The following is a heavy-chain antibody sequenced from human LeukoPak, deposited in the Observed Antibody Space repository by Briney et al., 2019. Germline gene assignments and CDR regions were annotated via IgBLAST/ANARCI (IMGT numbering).Heavy chain of an antibody. CDR2: INPNSGGT. J-gene: IGHJ4*02. CDR3: ARDLGIYCSSISCPFDY. D-gene: IGHD2-2*01. V-gene: IGHV1-2*02. Sequence: ASVKVSCKASGYTFSDYFMHWVRQAPGQGLEWMGWINPNSGGTNYAQKFQGRVTMTRDTSITTAYMGLSRLRSDDTAVYYCARDLGIYCSSISCPFDYLGQGTLVTVSS. CDR1: GYTFSDYF.